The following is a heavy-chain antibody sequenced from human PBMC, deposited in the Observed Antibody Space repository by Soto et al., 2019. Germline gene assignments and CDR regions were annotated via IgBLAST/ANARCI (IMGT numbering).Heavy chain of an antibody. CDR1: GFTFSSYG. D-gene: IGHD3-10*01. Sequence: HPGGSLRLSCAASGFTFSSYGMHWVRQAPGKGLEWVAVIWYDGSNKYYADSVKGRFTISRDNSKNTLYLQMNSLRAEDTAVYYCARARGFDDAFDIWGQGTMVTVSS. V-gene: IGHV3-33*01. CDR3: ARARGFDDAFDI. J-gene: IGHJ3*02. CDR2: IWYDGSNK.